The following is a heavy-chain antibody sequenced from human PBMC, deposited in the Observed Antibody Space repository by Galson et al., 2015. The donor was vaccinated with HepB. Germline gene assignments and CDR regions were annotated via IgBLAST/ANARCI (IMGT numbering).Heavy chain of an antibody. Sequence: TLSLTCAVSGGSISSGGYSWSWIRQPPGKGLEWIGYIYHSGSTYYNPSLKSRVTISVDRSKNQFSLKLSSVTAADTAVYYCARGTYYYDSSGYRSYYYYYMDVWGKGTTVTVSS. J-gene: IGHJ6*03. D-gene: IGHD3-22*01. CDR2: IYHSGST. CDR3: ARGTYYYDSSGYRSYYYYYMDV. CDR1: GGSISSGGYS. V-gene: IGHV4-30-2*01.